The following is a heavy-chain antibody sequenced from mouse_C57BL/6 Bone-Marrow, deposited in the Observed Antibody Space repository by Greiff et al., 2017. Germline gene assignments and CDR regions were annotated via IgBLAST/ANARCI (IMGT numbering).Heavy chain of an antibody. Sequence: QVQLQQPGAELVKPGASVKLSCKASGYTFTSYWIHWVKQRPGQGLEWIGMIHPNSGSTNYNEKFKSKATLTVDKSSSTAYMQLSSLTSEDSAVYYCARSKRRIEPFAYWGQGTLVTVSA. CDR1: GYTFTSYW. J-gene: IGHJ3*01. CDR2: IHPNSGST. CDR3: ARSKRRIEPFAY. V-gene: IGHV1-64*01.